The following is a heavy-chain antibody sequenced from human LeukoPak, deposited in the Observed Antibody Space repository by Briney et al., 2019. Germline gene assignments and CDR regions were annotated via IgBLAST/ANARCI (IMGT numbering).Heavy chain of an antibody. V-gene: IGHV1-18*01. D-gene: IGHD2-2*01. Sequence: GASVKVSCKASGYTFNNYGISWVRQAPGQGLEWLGWITAYNGDTSYPQNLQDRVTMTTDTSASTAYMELRSLRSDDTAVYYCARDCSSHSCYFYPWGQGTLVTVSS. CDR3: ARDCSSHSCYFYP. CDR2: ITAYNGDT. CDR1: GYTFNNYG. J-gene: IGHJ5*02.